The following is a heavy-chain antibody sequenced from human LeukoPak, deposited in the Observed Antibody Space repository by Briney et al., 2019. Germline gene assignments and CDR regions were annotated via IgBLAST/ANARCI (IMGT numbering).Heavy chain of an antibody. J-gene: IGHJ4*02. CDR3: ARDDVGYCSGGSCYYFDY. CDR2: INTSGST. D-gene: IGHD2-15*01. CDR1: GGSISSYY. V-gene: IGHV4-4*07. Sequence: PAETLSLTCTVSGGSISSYYWSWVRQPAGKGLEWIGRINTSGSTNYNPSLKSRVTMSVDTSKNQFSLKLSSVTAADTAVYYCARDDVGYCSGGSCYYFDYWGQGTLVTVSS.